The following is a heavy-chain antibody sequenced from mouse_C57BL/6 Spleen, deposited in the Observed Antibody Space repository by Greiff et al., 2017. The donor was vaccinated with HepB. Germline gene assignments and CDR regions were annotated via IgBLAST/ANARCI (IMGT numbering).Heavy chain of an antibody. CDR2: IDPSDSYT. J-gene: IGHJ3*01. CDR1: GYTFTSYW. D-gene: IGHD2-2*01. Sequence: QVQLQQSGAELVKPGASVKLSCKASGYTFTSYWMQWVKQRPGQGLEWIGEIDPSDSYTNYNQKFKGKATLTVDTSSSTAYMQLSSLTSEDSAVYYCARGYGYDPFAYWGQGTLVTVSA. V-gene: IGHV1-50*01. CDR3: ARGYGYDPFAY.